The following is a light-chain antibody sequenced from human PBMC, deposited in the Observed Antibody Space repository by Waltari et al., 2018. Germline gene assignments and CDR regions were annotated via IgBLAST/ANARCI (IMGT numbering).Light chain of an antibody. CDR2: EVS. Sequence: QSALTQPASVSGSPGQSITISCSGTDSDFGSSAFVSWYQQHPGKAPHLIIYEVSNRPSGISNRFSASKSGNTASLTISGLQAEDEADYYCSSYTTSSAPGVFGTGTRVTVL. V-gene: IGLV2-14*01. J-gene: IGLJ1*01. CDR3: SSYTTSSAPGV. CDR1: DSDFGSSAF.